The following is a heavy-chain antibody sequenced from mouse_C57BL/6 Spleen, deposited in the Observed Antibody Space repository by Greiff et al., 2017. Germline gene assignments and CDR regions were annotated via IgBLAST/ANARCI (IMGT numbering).Heavy chain of an antibody. CDR3: ARDYYGSSWAY. D-gene: IGHD1-1*01. Sequence: VQLKESGPGLVKPSQSLSLTCSVTGYSITSGYYWNWIRQFPGNKLEWMGYISYDGSNNYNPSLKNRISITRDTSKNQFFLKLNSVTTEDTATYYWARDYYGSSWAYWGQGTLVTVSA. V-gene: IGHV3-6*01. CDR1: GYSITSGYY. J-gene: IGHJ3*01. CDR2: ISYDGSN.